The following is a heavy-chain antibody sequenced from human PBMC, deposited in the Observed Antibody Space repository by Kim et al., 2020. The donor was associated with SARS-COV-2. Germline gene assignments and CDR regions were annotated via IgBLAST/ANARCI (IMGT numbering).Heavy chain of an antibody. Sequence: GGSLRLSCVASGFTFSNHHMNWVRQAPGKGLEWVAIIWYDGNYKSYADSVKGRFTVSRDNSRNTLYLQMNTLRDEDTSIYYCARDAGYHHYDMDVWGQGTTVTVSS. CDR2: IWYDGNYK. J-gene: IGHJ6*02. V-gene: IGHV3-33*08. CDR1: GFTFSNHH. CDR3: ARDAGYHHYDMDV.